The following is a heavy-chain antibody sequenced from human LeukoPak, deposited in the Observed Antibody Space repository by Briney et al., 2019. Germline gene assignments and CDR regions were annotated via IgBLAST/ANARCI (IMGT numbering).Heavy chain of an antibody. V-gene: IGHV4-59*08. J-gene: IGHJ3*02. Sequence: SETLSLTCSVSDGSFSSYSWNWIRQPPGRGLEWIGYIYYSGSTIYNPSLRSRVTISVDTSKNQFSLKLTSVTAADTAVYYCARLKARDAFDIWGQGTMVTVSS. CDR1: DGSFSSYS. CDR2: IYYSGST. CDR3: ARLKARDAFDI.